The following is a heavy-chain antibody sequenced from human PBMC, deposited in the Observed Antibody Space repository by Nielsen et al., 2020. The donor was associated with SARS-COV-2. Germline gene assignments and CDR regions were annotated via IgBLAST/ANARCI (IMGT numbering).Heavy chain of an antibody. CDR2: ISSSSSYI. CDR1: GFTFSSYS. J-gene: IGHJ3*02. V-gene: IGHV3-21*01. Sequence: GESLKISCAASGFTFSSYSMNWVRQAPGKGLEWVSSISSSSSYIYYADSVKGRFTISRDNAKNSLYLQMNSLRAEDTAVYYCARDRRRWLQCDAFDIWGQGTMVTVSS. CDR3: ARDRRRWLQCDAFDI. D-gene: IGHD5-24*01.